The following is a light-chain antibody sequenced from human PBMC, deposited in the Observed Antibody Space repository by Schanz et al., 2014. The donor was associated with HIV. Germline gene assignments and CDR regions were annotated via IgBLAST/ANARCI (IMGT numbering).Light chain of an antibody. CDR1: SSDVGGYNY. CDR3: SSYTSSSTL. V-gene: IGLV2-14*01. CDR2: DVS. Sequence: QSVLTQPASVSGSPGQSITISCTGTSSDVGGYNYVSWYQQHPGKAPKLMIYDVSNRPSGVPERFSGSKSGNSASLTISGLQAEDEADYYCSSYTSSSTLFGGGTKLTVL. J-gene: IGLJ3*02.